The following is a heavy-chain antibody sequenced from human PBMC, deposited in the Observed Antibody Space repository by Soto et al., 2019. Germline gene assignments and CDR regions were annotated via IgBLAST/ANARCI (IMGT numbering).Heavy chain of an antibody. J-gene: IGHJ5*02. CDR2: MTPNSGNT. V-gene: IGHV1-8*02. CDR3: ARNLYNTGDFDH. D-gene: IGHD3-16*01. Sequence: QVQLMQSGAEVRKPGASVKVSCRASGYTFTDYDINWVRQATGLGLEWLGWMTPNSGNTGYALKFQGRVTLTRDISRSTAYMELSSLTSEDTAVYYCARNLYNTGDFDHWGQGTLVTVSS. CDR1: GYTFTDYD.